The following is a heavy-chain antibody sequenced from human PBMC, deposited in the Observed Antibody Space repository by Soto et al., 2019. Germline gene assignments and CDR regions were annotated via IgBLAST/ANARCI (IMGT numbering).Heavy chain of an antibody. CDR1: GASIRSYY. CDR2: VYTSDYT. D-gene: IGHD5-18*01. Sequence: SETLSLTCSVSGASIRSYYWHWIRQPPGKGLEWIGYVYTSDYTRYSSSLKSRLTISIDTSKNQFSLKLSSATAADTAVYYCARVSPDGYNYRHWYFDLWGRGTLVIGSS. CDR3: ARVSPDGYNYRHWYFDL. J-gene: IGHJ2*01. V-gene: IGHV4-59*01.